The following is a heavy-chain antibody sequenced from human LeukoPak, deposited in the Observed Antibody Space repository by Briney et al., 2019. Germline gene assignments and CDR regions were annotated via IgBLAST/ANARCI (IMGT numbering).Heavy chain of an antibody. J-gene: IGHJ4*02. Sequence: PSETLSLTCTVSGGSISSYYWSWIRQPPGKGLEWIGYIYHSGSTYYNPSLKSRVTISVDRSKNQFSLKLSSVTAADTAVYYCARGEYYYDSSGYHPYFDYWGQGTLVTVSS. D-gene: IGHD3-22*01. CDR2: IYHSGST. CDR3: ARGEYYYDSSGYHPYFDY. CDR1: GGSISSYY. V-gene: IGHV4-59*12.